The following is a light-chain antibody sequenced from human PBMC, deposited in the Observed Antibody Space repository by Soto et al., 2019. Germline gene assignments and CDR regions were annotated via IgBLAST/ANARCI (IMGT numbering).Light chain of an antibody. CDR3: QQFGSSPLT. Sequence: EIVLTQSPGTLSLSPGERATLSCRASQSVSRSFLAWYQQKSGQAPRLLIYGESTRATGIPDRFSGSGSGTDFTLTISRLEPADFAVYFCQQFGSSPLTFGGGTKVEI. CDR2: GES. J-gene: IGKJ4*01. V-gene: IGKV3-20*01. CDR1: QSVSRSF.